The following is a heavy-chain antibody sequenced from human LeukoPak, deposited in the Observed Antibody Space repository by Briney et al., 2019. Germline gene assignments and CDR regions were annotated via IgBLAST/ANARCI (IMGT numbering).Heavy chain of an antibody. CDR3: AKGDAVRGGFDY. V-gene: IGHV3-23*01. Sequence: GGSLRLSCAASGFTLSSYAMSWVRQAPGKGLEWVSAISGSGGSTYYADSVKGRFTISRDNSKNTLYLQMNSLRAEDTAVYYCAKGDAVRGGFDYWGQGTLVTVSS. CDR2: ISGSGGST. J-gene: IGHJ4*02. CDR1: GFTLSSYA. D-gene: IGHD2-15*01.